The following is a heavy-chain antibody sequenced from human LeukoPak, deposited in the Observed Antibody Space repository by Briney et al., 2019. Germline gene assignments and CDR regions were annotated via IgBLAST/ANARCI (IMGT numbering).Heavy chain of an antibody. V-gene: IGHV3-23*01. J-gene: IGHJ4*02. D-gene: IGHD3-3*01. CDR3: AKDGGVNYDFWSGYQIPPYYFDY. CDR1: GFTFSSYA. CDR2: ISGSGGST. Sequence: GGSLRLSCAASGFTFSSYAMSWVRQAPGKGLEWVSAISGSGGSTYYADAVKGRFTISRDNSKNTLYLQMNSLRAEDTAVYYCAKDGGVNYDFWSGYQIPPYYFDYWGQGTLVTVSS.